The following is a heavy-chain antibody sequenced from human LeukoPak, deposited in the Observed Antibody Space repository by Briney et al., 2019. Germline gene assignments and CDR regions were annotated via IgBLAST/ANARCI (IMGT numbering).Heavy chain of an antibody. V-gene: IGHV4-59*01. Sequence: PSETLSLTCTVSGGSIRNYYWSWIRQPPGKGLEWIGYIYYSGSTNYNPSLKSRVTISVDTSKNQFSLKLSSVTAADTAVYYCARVYYSSSYDYWYFDLWGRGTLVTVPS. CDR1: GGSIRNYY. D-gene: IGHD6-13*01. CDR2: IYYSGST. CDR3: ARVYYSSSYDYWYFDL. J-gene: IGHJ2*01.